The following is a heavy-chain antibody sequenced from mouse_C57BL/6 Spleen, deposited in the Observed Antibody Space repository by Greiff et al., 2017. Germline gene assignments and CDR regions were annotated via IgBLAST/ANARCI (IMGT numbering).Heavy chain of an antibody. D-gene: IGHD4-1*02. CDR2: IYPGSGNT. J-gene: IGHJ2*01. CDR1: GYTFTDYY. CDR3: ARGEEATGDY. Sequence: VQLQQSGAELVRPGASVKLSCKASGYTFTDYYINWVKQRPGQGLEWIARIYPGSGNTYYNEKFKGKATLTAEKSSSTAYMQLSSLTSEDSAVYFCARGEEATGDYWGQGTTLTVSS. V-gene: IGHV1-76*01.